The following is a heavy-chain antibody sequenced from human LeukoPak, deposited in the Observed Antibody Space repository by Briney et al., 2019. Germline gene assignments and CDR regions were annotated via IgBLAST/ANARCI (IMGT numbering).Heavy chain of an antibody. CDR3: ARDGYYDFWSGYHYYFDY. D-gene: IGHD3-3*01. CDR2: INTNTGNP. Sequence: GASVKVSCKASGYTFTSYAINWVRQAPGQGLEWMGWINTNTGNPTYAQGFTGRFVFSLDTSVSTAYLQISSLKAEDTAVYYCARDGYYDFWSGYHYYFDYWGQGTLVTVSS. V-gene: IGHV7-4-1*02. CDR1: GYTFTSYA. J-gene: IGHJ4*02.